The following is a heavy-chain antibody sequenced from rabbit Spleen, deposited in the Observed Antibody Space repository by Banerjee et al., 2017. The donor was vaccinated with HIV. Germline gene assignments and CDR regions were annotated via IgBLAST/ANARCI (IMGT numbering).Heavy chain of an antibody. J-gene: IGHJ4*01. D-gene: IGHD1-1*01. CDR1: GLSLTNNDV. Sequence: QSLQESGGGLFQPGGSLALTCKASGLSLTNNDVMCWVRQAPGKGLELIACIWTSNGRTYYASWAKGRFIMSRTSSTKVTLQMTSLTAADTATYFCARDLVAVIGWNFSLWGPGTLVTVS. CDR3: ARDLVAVIGWNFSL. CDR2: IWTSNGRT. V-gene: IGHV1S40*01.